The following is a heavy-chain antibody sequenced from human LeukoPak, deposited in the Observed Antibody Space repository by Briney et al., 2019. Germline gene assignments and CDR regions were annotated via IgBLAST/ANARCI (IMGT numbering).Heavy chain of an antibody. D-gene: IGHD2-21*02. CDR3: TKRRPSCSVTVDEY. J-gene: IGHJ4*02. Sequence: PGGSLRLSCTTSGFTFSSFTMSWVRQAPGKGLEWVSSISYNSANKWHADSVKGRFTISRGNSKNTLYLQMHSLRADDTALYYCTKRRPSCSVTVDEYWGQGALVTVSS. V-gene: IGHV3-23*01. CDR2: ISYNSANK. CDR1: GFTFSSFT.